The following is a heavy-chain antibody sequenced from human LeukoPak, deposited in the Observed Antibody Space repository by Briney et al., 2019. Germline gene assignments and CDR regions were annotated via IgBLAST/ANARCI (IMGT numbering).Heavy chain of an antibody. CDR1: GYTLSELA. Sequence: ASVKVPCKVSGYTLSELAMHWVRQTPGKGLEWMGGFDPENGEIIYAKNFQGRITMTEDPSTDTAYMDLSNLRSDDTAVYYCAAIAAAGTLDYWGQGTQVSVSS. J-gene: IGHJ4*02. D-gene: IGHD6-25*01. CDR3: AAIAAAGTLDY. CDR2: FDPENGEI. V-gene: IGHV1-24*01.